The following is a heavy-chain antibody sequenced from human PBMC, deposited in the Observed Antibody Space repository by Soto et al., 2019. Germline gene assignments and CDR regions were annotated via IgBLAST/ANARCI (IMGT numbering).Heavy chain of an antibody. CDR1: GGSISSYY. D-gene: IGHD2-8*02. Sequence: SETLSLTCTVSGGSISSYYWSWIRQPPGKGLEWIGYIYHSGSANYNPSLKSRVTISVDRSKNQFSLKLTSVTAADTAVYYCARDKITGLFDYWGQGTLVTVSS. J-gene: IGHJ4*02. V-gene: IGHV4-59*12. CDR2: IYHSGSA. CDR3: ARDKITGLFDY.